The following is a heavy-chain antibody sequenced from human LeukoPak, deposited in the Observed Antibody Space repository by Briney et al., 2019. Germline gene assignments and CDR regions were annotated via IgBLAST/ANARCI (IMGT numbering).Heavy chain of an antibody. CDR2: ISYDGSNK. D-gene: IGHD3-9*01. CDR3: AKGGLSYYDILTGYYEAPNAFDI. CDR1: GFTFSSYG. V-gene: IGHV3-30*18. J-gene: IGHJ3*02. Sequence: GRSLRLSCAASGFTFSSYGMHWVRQAPGKGLEWVAVISYDGSNKYYADSVKGRFTISRDNSKNTLYLQMNSLRAEDTAVYYCAKGGLSYYDILTGYYEAPNAFDIWGQGTMVTVSS.